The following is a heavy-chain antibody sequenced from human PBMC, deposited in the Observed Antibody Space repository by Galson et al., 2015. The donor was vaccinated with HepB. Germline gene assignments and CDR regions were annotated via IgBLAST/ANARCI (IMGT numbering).Heavy chain of an antibody. D-gene: IGHD6-6*01. CDR3: ARGWAARPVFDDYYYMDV. V-gene: IGHV7-4-1*02. J-gene: IGHJ6*03. Sequence: SVKVSCKASGYIFTNYAMNWVRQAPGQGLEWMGWINTNTGNPTYAQGFTGRFVFSLDTSVSTAYLQISSLKAEDSVVYYCARGWAARPVFDDYYYMDVWGKGTTVIVPS. CDR2: INTNTGNP. CDR1: GYIFTNYA.